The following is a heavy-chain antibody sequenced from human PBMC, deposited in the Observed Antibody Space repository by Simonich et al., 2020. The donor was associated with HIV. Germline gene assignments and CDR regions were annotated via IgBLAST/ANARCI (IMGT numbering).Heavy chain of an antibody. Sequence: QLQLQESGTGLVKPSETLSLTCTVSGGAISSSSYYWGWIRQPPGNGLEWIGSIYYSGSTYYNPSLKSRVTISVDTSKNQFSLKLSSVTAADTAVYYCARLLILFGGYYFDYWGQGTLVTVSS. J-gene: IGHJ4*02. CDR3: ARLLILFGGYYFDY. CDR2: IYYSGST. CDR1: GGAISSSSYY. V-gene: IGHV4-39*01. D-gene: IGHD3-16*01.